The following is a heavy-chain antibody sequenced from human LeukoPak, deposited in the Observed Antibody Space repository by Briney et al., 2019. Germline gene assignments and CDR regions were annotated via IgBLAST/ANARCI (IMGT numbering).Heavy chain of an antibody. CDR1: GYSFTSYW. CDR2: IYPGDSDT. Sequence: GESLKISCKGSGYSFTSYWIGWVRQLPGKGLEWMGIIYPGDSDTRYSPSFQGQVTISADKSISTAYLQWSSLKASGTAMYYCARQATGPSSSRDYWGQGTLVTVSS. D-gene: IGHD6-6*01. CDR3: ARQATGPSSSRDY. V-gene: IGHV5-51*01. J-gene: IGHJ4*02.